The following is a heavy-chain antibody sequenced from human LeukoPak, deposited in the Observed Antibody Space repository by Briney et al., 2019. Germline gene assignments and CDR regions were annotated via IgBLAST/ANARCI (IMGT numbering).Heavy chain of an antibody. D-gene: IGHD1-26*01. CDR1: GYTFTSYN. V-gene: IGHV1-46*01. Sequence: GASVKVSCTASGYTFTSYNMHWVRHGPRQGLEWMGIINTSGGSTSYAQKFQGRVTMTRDMSTSTVYMELSSLRSEDTAVYYCARDRAQWELRGYFDYWGQGTLVSVSS. CDR2: INTSGGST. J-gene: IGHJ4*02. CDR3: ARDRAQWELRGYFDY.